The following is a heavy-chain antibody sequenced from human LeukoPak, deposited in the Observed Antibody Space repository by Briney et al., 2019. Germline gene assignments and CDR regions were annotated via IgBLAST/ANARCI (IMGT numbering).Heavy chain of an antibody. J-gene: IGHJ4*02. V-gene: IGHV3-30*01. D-gene: IGHD2-2*01. CDR1: GFTFSSYA. CDR3: AITLLYCSSTSCFDY. Sequence: GGSLRLSCAASGFTFSSYAMHWVRQAPGKGLEWVAVISYDGGNKYYADSVKGRFTISRDNSKNTLYLQMNSLRAEDTAVYYCAITLLYCSSTSCFDYWGQGTLVTVSS. CDR2: ISYDGGNK.